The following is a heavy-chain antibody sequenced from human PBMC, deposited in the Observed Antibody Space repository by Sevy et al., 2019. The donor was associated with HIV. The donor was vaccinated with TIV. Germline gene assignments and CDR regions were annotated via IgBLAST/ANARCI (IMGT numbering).Heavy chain of an antibody. Sequence: GSLRLSCAASGFTFNDYALHWVRQAPGKGLEWVAIISSDGDNTYYADTVKGRFTISRDNSKNTVYLQMNRLRAEDTAFYYCVREGAPYRNIRYCSGNNCFYNWFDPWGQGTLVTVSS. CDR1: GFTFNDYA. D-gene: IGHD2-15*01. CDR3: VREGAPYRNIRYCSGNNCFYNWFDP. J-gene: IGHJ5*02. V-gene: IGHV3-30-3*01. CDR2: ISSDGDNT.